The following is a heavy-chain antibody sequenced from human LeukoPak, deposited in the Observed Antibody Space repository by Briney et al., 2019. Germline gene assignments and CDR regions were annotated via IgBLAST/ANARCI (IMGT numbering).Heavy chain of an antibody. CDR3: ARDSGFYDSTGFYYAWYFDL. D-gene: IGHD3-22*01. CDR1: SGSIFSHY. V-gene: IGHV4-59*11. J-gene: IGHJ2*01. CDR2: IHYSEKT. Sequence: SETLSLTCTVSSGSIFSHYWSWIRQSPEKGLEWIGYIHYSEKTDYNPSLKSRATISIDTSRNLFSLKLNSVTAADTAVYYCARDSGFYDSTGFYYAWYFDLWGRGTPVTVPS.